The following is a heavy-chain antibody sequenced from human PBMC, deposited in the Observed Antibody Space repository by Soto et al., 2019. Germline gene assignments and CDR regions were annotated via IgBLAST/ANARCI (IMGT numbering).Heavy chain of an antibody. V-gene: IGHV1-18*01. CDR3: ARRQLEYNFDF. Sequence: QVQLVQSGAEVKNPGASVKVSCKSSGYTFTSYGISWVRQAPGQSLERLGWIRAYNGNTNYTQKLQGRVTMTTDTSTRTAYLELRSLRSDDTAVYSCARRQLEYNFDFWGQGTLVTVSS. CDR2: IRAYNGNT. CDR1: GYTFTSYG. D-gene: IGHD6-13*01. J-gene: IGHJ4*02.